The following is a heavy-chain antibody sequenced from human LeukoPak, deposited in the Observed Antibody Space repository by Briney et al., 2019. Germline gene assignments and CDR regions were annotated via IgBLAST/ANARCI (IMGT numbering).Heavy chain of an antibody. D-gene: IGHD3-10*01. CDR2: IIPIIGRA. V-gene: IGHV1-69*05. CDR3: ARDNYYGSAQSYYYFMDV. CDR1: VCTFSIYD. J-gene: IGHJ6*03. Sequence: GASVTLSFTASVCTFSIYDISWVRQAPGQGLEWMGGIIPIIGRANYEQKFQGRVTITTDQSTSTAYMELISLISEDTAVYYCARDNYYGSAQSYYYFMDVWGKGTTVTVSS.